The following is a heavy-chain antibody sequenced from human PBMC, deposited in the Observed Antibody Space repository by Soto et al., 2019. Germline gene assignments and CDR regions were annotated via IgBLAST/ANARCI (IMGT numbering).Heavy chain of an antibody. CDR1: GYTFTGYY. CDR2: INPNSGGT. Sequence: ASVKVSCKASGYTFTGYYMHWVRQAPGQGLEWMGWINPNSGGTNYAQKFQGRVTMTRDTSISTAYMELSRLRSDDTAVYYCARDFLGIVALYYYYGMDVWGQGTTVTVSS. CDR3: ARDFLGIVALYYYYGMDV. J-gene: IGHJ6*02. D-gene: IGHD1-26*01. V-gene: IGHV1-2*02.